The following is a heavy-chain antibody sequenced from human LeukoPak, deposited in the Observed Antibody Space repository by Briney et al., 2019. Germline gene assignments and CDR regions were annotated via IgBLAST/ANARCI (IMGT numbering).Heavy chain of an antibody. CDR1: GITFSTYS. J-gene: IGHJ4*02. Sequence: PGGSLRLSCVASGITFSTYSMTWVRQRPGKGLEWVASIYNSGTKIFYADSVKGRFTISRDNSSNVLFLQMDSLGAEDSAIYYCAKDIVPDSGWDLDYWGRGTLVTVSS. V-gene: IGHV3-23*05. CDR3: AKDIVPDSGWDLDY. CDR2: IYNSGTKI. D-gene: IGHD6-19*01.